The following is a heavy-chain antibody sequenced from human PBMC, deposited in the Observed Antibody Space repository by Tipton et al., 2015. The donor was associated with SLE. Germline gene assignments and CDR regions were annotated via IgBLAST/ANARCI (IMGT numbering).Heavy chain of an antibody. V-gene: IGHV3-66*04. CDR1: GLPVINNY. J-gene: IGHJ4*02. Sequence: GSLRLSCAVSGLPVINNYINWVRQAPGKGLEWVSLIYADGTTHYADSVRGRFILSRDNSKNTVFLQMNSLRVDDTAVYYCARPPWGGSDFWGQGTLVTVSS. CDR2: IYADGTT. CDR3: ARPPWGGSDF. D-gene: IGHD3-16*01.